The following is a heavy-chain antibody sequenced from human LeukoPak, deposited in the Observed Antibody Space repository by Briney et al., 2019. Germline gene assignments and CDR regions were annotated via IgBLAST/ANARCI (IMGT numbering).Heavy chain of an antibody. Sequence: GGSLRLSCAASGFTFSSYSIHWVRQAPGKGLEWVTVISSAGNNKNYADSVRGRFTISRDNSKNTLYLQMNSLRPEDTAVYYCARDPTVYTSMMRWGYFDFWGQGALVTVSS. CDR1: GFTFSSYS. CDR3: ARDPTVYTSMMRWGYFDF. V-gene: IGHV3-30*04. J-gene: IGHJ4*02. D-gene: IGHD5-18*01. CDR2: ISSAGNNK.